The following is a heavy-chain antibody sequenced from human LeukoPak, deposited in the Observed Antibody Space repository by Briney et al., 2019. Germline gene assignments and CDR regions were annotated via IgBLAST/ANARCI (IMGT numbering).Heavy chain of an antibody. CDR1: GGSISSSSYY. J-gene: IGHJ6*02. D-gene: IGHD5-12*01. V-gene: IGHV4-39*07. Sequence: SETLSLTCTVSGGSISSSSYYWGWIRQPPGKGLEWIGSIYYSGSTYYNPSLKSRVTISVDTSKNQFSLKLSSVTAADTAVYYWARSYGGYPMLYYYGMDVWGQGTTVTVSS. CDR3: ARSYGGYPMLYYYGMDV. CDR2: IYYSGST.